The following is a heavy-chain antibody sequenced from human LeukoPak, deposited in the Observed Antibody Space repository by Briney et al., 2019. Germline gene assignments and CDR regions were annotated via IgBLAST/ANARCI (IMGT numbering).Heavy chain of an antibody. CDR3: ARVGTTTGGAYDY. Sequence: GTSVKVSCKASAYIFTGYYMHWVRQAPGQGLEWMGWINPDSGGTSYVQKFQGRVTMTRDTSVSAAYLDLSGLRSDDTAVYYCARVGTTTGGAYDYRGQGTLVTVSS. D-gene: IGHD1-1*01. J-gene: IGHJ4*02. CDR1: AYIFTGYY. V-gene: IGHV1-2*02. CDR2: INPDSGGT.